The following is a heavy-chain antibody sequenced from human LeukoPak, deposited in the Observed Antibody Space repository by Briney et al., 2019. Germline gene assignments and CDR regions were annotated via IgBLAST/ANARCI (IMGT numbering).Heavy chain of an antibody. CDR2: ISHDGSNK. Sequence: SGGSLRLSCAASGFTFSSYAMHWVRQAPGKGLEWVAVISHDGSNKYYADSVKGRFTISRDNSKNTLYLQMNSLRAEDTAVYYCARGGSSHYWGQGTLVTVSS. CDR3: ARGGSSHY. V-gene: IGHV3-30-3*01. CDR1: GFTFSSYA. J-gene: IGHJ4*02. D-gene: IGHD1-26*01.